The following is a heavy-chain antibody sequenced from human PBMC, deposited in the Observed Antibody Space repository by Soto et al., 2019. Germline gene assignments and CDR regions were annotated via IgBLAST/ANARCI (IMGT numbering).Heavy chain of an antibody. J-gene: IGHJ4*02. CDR3: ARVRSGYDSLWWIDYFYFDY. V-gene: IGHV1-18*04. CDR2: VSSYNGSP. D-gene: IGHD4-17*01. Sequence: PPMKVSSKASGYNFISFGDSWVRQAPGQGLEWLGWVSSYNGSPNYAQKVKGRVSLTTDTSASTYYPEVQSLRPDDTAAYFCARVRSGYDSLWWIDYFYFDYWGQGTPVTVSS. CDR1: GYNFISFG.